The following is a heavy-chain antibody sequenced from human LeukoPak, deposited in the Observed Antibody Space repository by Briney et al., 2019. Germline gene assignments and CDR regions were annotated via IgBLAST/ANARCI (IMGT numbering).Heavy chain of an antibody. CDR3: ARDWDYYDSSGDHPSFDY. V-gene: IGHV3-21*01. Sequence: GSLRLSCAASGFTFSSYSMNWVRQAPGKGLEWVSSISSSSSYIYYADSVKGRFTISRDNAKNSLYLQMNSLRAEDTAVYYCARDWDYYDSSGDHPSFDYWGQGTLVTVSS. CDR1: GFTFSSYS. D-gene: IGHD3-22*01. CDR2: ISSSSSYI. J-gene: IGHJ4*02.